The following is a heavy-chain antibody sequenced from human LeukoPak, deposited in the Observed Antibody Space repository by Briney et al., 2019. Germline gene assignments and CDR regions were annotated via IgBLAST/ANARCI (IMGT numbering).Heavy chain of an antibody. V-gene: IGHV3-33*08. CDR1: GFTFSTYD. Sequence: SGGSLRLSCAASGFTFSTYDMHWVRQAPGKGLEWVAFIRYDGSNKYYAESVKGRFTISRDNSKNTLYLQMNSLRAEDTAVYYCARDQGGVGYWGQGTLVTVSS. D-gene: IGHD3-16*01. CDR3: ARDQGGVGY. J-gene: IGHJ4*02. CDR2: IRYDGSNK.